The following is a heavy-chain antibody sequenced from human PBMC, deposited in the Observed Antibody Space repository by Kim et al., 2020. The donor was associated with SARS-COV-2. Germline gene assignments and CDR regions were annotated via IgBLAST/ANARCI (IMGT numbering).Heavy chain of an antibody. Sequence: GGSLRLSCAASGFTFTNYWIHWVRQIPGKGPVWVSSVGGGGGSRYYADSVKGRFTTSRDNANNIVYLQMNSLRVDDTAIYYCTSIFEYWSLGALVTVSP. CDR2: VGGGGGSR. V-gene: IGHV3-74*01. J-gene: IGHJ4*02. CDR3: TSIFEY. D-gene: IGHD3-3*02. CDR1: GFTFTNYW.